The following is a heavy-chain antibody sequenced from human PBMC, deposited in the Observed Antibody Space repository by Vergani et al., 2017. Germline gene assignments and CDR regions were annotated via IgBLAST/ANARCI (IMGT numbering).Heavy chain of an antibody. CDR1: GFTFSSYA. CDR2: ISGSGSST. D-gene: IGHD1-14*01. CDR3: AKSPDRSENNWFDP. V-gene: IGHV3-23*01. J-gene: IGHJ5*02. Sequence: EVQLLESGGGLVQPGGSLRLSCAASGFTFSSYAMSWVRQAPGKGLEWVSAISGSGSSTYYANSVKGGFTISRDNSKNTLYLQMNGLRAEDTAVYYCAKSPDRSENNWFDPWGQGTLVTVSS.